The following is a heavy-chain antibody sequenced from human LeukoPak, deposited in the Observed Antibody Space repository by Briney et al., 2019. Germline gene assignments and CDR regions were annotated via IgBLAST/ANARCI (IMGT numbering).Heavy chain of an antibody. D-gene: IGHD4-11*01. CDR2: LYSGGSS. Sequence: GGSLRLSCAASGFTVSTNYMSWVRQAPGKGLEWVSILYSGGSSHSADSVKGRFTISRDSSKNTIYLQMNSLRAEDTAVYYCARDAERIRTTDGFDVWGQGTMVTVSS. CDR1: GFTVSTNY. CDR3: ARDAERIRTTDGFDV. J-gene: IGHJ3*01. V-gene: IGHV3-66*01.